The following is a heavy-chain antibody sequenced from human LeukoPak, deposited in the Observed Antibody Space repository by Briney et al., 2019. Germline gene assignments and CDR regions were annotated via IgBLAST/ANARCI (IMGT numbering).Heavy chain of an antibody. D-gene: IGHD4-17*01. CDR3: ARARSTVTTYFDS. Sequence: SETLSLTCAVSDGSLSGYYWTWIRQPPGKGLEWIAEFNPDGSTFYNPSLTGRVTISAGTSRSQFSLELRSVTAADTAFYYCARARSTVTTYFDSWGQGTLVTVYS. V-gene: IGHV4-34*01. CDR2: FNPDGST. CDR1: DGSLSGYY. J-gene: IGHJ4*02.